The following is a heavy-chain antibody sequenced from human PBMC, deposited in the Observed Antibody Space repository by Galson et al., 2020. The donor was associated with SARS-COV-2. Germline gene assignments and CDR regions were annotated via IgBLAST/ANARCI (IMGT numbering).Heavy chain of an antibody. J-gene: IGHJ3*02. CDR3: ARLHYGEYAPEAFDI. Sequence: SETLSLTCAVSGTSSSGGSYSWNWIRQPPGKGLEWIGYISHSGGTYYNPSLKSRVTISGDGSKNQFSLRLSSVTAADTAVYYCARLHYGEYAPEAFDIWGPGTRVTVAS. V-gene: IGHV4-30-2*01. CDR1: GTSSSGGSYS. D-gene: IGHD4-17*01. CDR2: ISHSGGT.